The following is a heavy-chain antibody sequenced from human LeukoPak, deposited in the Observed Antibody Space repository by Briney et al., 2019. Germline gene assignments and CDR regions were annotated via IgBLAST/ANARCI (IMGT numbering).Heavy chain of an antibody. J-gene: IGHJ4*02. Sequence: GGSLRLSCAASGFTFSSYSMNWVRQAPGKGLEWVSSISSSSSYIYCADSVKGRFTISRDNAKNSLYLQMNSLRAEDTGVYYCARVLXXXXSXGYXYWGQGTL. CDR2: ISSSSSYI. CDR3: ARVLXXXXSXGYXY. D-gene: IGHD6-25*01. V-gene: IGHV3-21*01. CDR1: GFTFSSYS.